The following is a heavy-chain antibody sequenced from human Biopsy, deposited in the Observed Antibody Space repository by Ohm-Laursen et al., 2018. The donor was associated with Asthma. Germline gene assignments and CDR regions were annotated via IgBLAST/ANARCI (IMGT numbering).Heavy chain of an antibody. V-gene: IGHV3-30*04. CDR2: ISYDGRNT. D-gene: IGHD2-21*02. CDR1: GFTFDNYT. CDR3: ARGGLHYYEYHGVDV. Sequence: SLRLSCAASGFTFDNYTMHWVRQAPGKGLEWVTIISYDGRNTYYADSVEGRFTISRDNSKNTLFLQMSSLRPEDTAVYYCARGGLHYYEYHGVDVWGQGTTVTVSS. J-gene: IGHJ6*02.